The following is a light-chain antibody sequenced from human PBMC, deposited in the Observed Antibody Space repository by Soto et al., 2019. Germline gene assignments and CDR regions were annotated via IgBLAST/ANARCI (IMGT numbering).Light chain of an antibody. J-gene: IGLJ1*01. Sequence: QSALTQPRSVSGSPGQSVTISCTGTSSDVGGYNYVSWYQQHPGKAPKLMIYDVSKRPSGVPDRFSGSKSGNTASLTISGLQAEDEADYYCCSYAGSYTASYFFGTGTKLTVL. V-gene: IGLV2-11*01. CDR2: DVS. CDR1: SSDVGGYNY. CDR3: CSYAGSYTASYF.